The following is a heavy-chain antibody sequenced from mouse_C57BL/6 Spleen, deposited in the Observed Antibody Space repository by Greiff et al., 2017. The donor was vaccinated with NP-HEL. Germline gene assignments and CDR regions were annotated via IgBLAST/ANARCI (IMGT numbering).Heavy chain of an antibody. CDR1: GYSFTSYY. Sequence: VQLQQSGPELVKPGASVKISCKASGYSFTSYYIHWVKQRPGQGLEWIGWIYPGSGNTKYNEKFKGKATLTADTSSSTAYMQLSSLTSEDAAVYYCPYGSSYGGYFDVWGTGTTVTVSS. J-gene: IGHJ1*03. CDR2: IYPGSGNT. D-gene: IGHD1-1*01. CDR3: PYGSSYGGYFDV. V-gene: IGHV1-66*01.